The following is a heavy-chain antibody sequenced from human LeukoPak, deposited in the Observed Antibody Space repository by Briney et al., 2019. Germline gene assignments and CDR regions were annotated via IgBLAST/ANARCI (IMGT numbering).Heavy chain of an antibody. CDR1: GFTFSSYG. CDR2: ISYDGSNK. J-gene: IGHJ4*02. V-gene: IGHV3-30*03. CDR3: ASDSSPMNPSFDY. Sequence: GGSLRLSCAASGFTFSSYGMHWVRQAPGKGLEWVAVISYDGSNKYYADSVKGRFTISRDNSKDTLYLQMNSLRAEDTAVYYCASDSSPMNPSFDYWGQGTLVTVSS.